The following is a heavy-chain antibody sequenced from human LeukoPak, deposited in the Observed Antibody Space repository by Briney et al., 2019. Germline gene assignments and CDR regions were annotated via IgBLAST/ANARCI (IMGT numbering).Heavy chain of an antibody. CDR3: ARDLKGNYRYPHDY. J-gene: IGHJ4*02. D-gene: IGHD3-16*02. CDR1: GFTFSDYY. Sequence: GGSLRLSCAASGFTFSDYYMSWIRQAPGKGLEWVSYISRSGTTIYYADSVQGRFTVSRNNAKNSLSLQMNSLRAEDTAVYYCARDLKGNYRYPHDYWGQGTLVTVSS. CDR2: ISRSGTTI. V-gene: IGHV3-11*01.